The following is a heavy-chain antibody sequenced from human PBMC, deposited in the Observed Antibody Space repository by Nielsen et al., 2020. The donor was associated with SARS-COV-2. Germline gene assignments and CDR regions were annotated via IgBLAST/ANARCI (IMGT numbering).Heavy chain of an antibody. D-gene: IGHD4/OR15-4a*01. CDR1: GFTFSDYY. CDR3: ASGALYFDY. J-gene: IGHJ4*02. V-gene: IGHV3-11*04. CDR2: ISSSGSTI. Sequence: GESLKISCAASGFTFSDYYMSWIRQAPGKGLEWVSYISSSGSTIYYADSVKGRFTISRDNAKNSLYLQMNSLRAEDTAVYYYASGALYFDYWGQGTLVTVSS.